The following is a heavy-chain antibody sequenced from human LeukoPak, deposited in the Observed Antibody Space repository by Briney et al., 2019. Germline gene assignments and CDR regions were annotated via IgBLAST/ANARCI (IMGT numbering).Heavy chain of an antibody. D-gene: IGHD2-2*01. CDR1: GFTFNTYS. CDR3: VRLPAAVYGMDV. Sequence: GGSLRLSCAASGFTFNTYSMNWVRHAPGKGLEWVSYISSSSITIYYADSVKGRFTIPRDNAKNSLYLQMDSLRAEDTAVYYCVRLPAAVYGMDVWGQGTTVTVSS. CDR2: ISSSSITI. V-gene: IGHV3-48*01. J-gene: IGHJ6*02.